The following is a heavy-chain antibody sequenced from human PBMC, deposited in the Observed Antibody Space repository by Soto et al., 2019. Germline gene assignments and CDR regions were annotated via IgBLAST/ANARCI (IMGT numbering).Heavy chain of an antibody. J-gene: IGHJ3*02. CDR1: GYSFTSYW. D-gene: IGHD2-2*01. V-gene: IGHV5-10-1*01. CDR3: AKVPAARGWGAFDI. CDR2: IDPSDSYT. Sequence: PGESLKISCKGSGYSFTSYWISWVRQMPGKGLEWMGRIDPSDSYTHYSPSFQGHVTIPADKSISTAYLQWSSLKASDTAMYYWAKVPAARGWGAFDIWGQGTMVTVSS.